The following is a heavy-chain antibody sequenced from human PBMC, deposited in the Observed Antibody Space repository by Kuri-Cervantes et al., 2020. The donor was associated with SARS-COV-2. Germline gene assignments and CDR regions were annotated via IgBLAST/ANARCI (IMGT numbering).Heavy chain of an antibody. CDR3: AKDRGGLIVLMGD. Sequence: ETLSLTCAASGFTFSDYYMSWIRQAPGKGLEWVSAISGSGGSTYYADSVKGRFTISRDNSKNTLYLQMNSLRAEDTAVYYCAKDRGGLIVLMGDWGQGTRVTVAS. D-gene: IGHD2-8*01. CDR2: ISGSGGST. V-gene: IGHV3-23*01. CDR1: GFTFSDYY. J-gene: IGHJ4*02.